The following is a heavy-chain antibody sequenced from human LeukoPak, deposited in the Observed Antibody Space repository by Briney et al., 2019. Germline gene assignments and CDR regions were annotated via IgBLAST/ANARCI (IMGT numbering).Heavy chain of an antibody. J-gene: IGHJ4*02. V-gene: IGHV3-48*01. D-gene: IGHD4-17*01. Sequence: GGSLRLSCAASGFTFSSYSMNWVRQAPGKGLEWVSYISSSSSTIYYADSVKGRFTISRDNAKNSLYLQMNSLRAEDTAVYYCARDGEDYGDYEGDDWGQGTLVTVSS. CDR2: ISSSSSTI. CDR3: ARDGEDYGDYEGDD. CDR1: GFTFSSYS.